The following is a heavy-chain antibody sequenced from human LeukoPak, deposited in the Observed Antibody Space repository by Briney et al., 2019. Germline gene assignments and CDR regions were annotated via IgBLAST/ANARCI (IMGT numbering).Heavy chain of an antibody. V-gene: IGHV3-21*01. CDR3: AKDGARGTRGGIAAAGFGGGFDP. Sequence: GGSLRLSCAASGFTFSRYSISWVRQAPGQGLEWVSSISSSGSYIYYADSVKGRFTISRDNAQISLYLQMNSLRAEDTAVYYCAKDGARGTRGGIAAAGFGGGFDPWGQGTLVTVSS. CDR1: GFTFSRYS. CDR2: ISSSGSYI. D-gene: IGHD6-13*01. J-gene: IGHJ5*02.